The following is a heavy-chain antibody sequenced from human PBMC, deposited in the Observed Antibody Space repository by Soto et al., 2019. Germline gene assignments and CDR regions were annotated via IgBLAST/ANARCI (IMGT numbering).Heavy chain of an antibody. J-gene: IGHJ4*02. D-gene: IGHD5-12*01. CDR2: IYYAGST. CDR3: ARRIVATETFDY. CDR1: GGSMSSYY. Sequence: QVRLQESGPGLEKPSETVSLTCTVSGGSMSSYYWSWIRQPTGRGLEWIGFIYYAGSTKYNPSLNSRVTISVDTSKNQFSLTVTSVTAADTAVYYCARRIVATETFDYWGQGTLVTVSS. V-gene: IGHV4-59*08.